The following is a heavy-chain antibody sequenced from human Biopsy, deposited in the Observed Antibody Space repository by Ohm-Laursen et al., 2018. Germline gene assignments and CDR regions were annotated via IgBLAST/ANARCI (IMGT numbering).Heavy chain of an antibody. J-gene: IGHJ4*02. CDR3: ARDFNYDGGGSFNFDY. V-gene: IGHV1-8*01. Sequence: GASVKVSCKASGYTFTNYNVNWVRQATGQGLEWMGWMNPNSGNTGYAQKFQGRVTMTRSTSISTAYMELSSLTSVDTAVYYCARDFNYDGGGSFNFDYWGQGTLVTVSS. D-gene: IGHD3-22*01. CDR1: GYTFTNYN. CDR2: MNPNSGNT.